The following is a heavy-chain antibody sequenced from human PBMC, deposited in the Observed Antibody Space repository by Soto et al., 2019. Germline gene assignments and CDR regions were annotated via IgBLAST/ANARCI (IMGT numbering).Heavy chain of an antibody. D-gene: IGHD4-17*01. J-gene: IGHJ4*02. CDR3: ARADYGDYLDYFDY. V-gene: IGHV3-33*01. CDR1: GFTFSSYG. Sequence: QVQLVESGGGVVQPGRSLRLSCAASGFTFSSYGMHWVRQAPGKGLEWVAVIWYDGSNKYYADSVKGRFTISRDNSKNTLYLQMNSLRAEDTAVYYCARADYGDYLDYFDYWGQGTLVTVSS. CDR2: IWYDGSNK.